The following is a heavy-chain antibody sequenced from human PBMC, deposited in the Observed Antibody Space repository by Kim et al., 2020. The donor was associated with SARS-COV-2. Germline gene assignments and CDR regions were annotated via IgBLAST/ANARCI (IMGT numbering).Heavy chain of an antibody. CDR2: ISGSGGDT. D-gene: IGHD2-21*02. CDR1: GFTFSRYT. Sequence: GGSLRLSCVTSGFTFSRYTMSWVRQAPGKGLEWVSGISGSGGDTYFADSVKGRFTISRDNSKNTLYLQMNSLTAEDTAVYYCATQYCHGDCHIADFDYWGQRTRVTVSS. J-gene: IGHJ4*02. V-gene: IGHV3-23*01. CDR3: ATQYCHGDCHIADFDY.